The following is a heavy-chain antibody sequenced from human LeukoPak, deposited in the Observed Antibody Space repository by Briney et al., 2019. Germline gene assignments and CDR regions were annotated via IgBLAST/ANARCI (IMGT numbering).Heavy chain of an antibody. CDR2: IRYDGSNK. CDR3: ATIAVAGTRLDY. V-gene: IGHV3-30*02. D-gene: IGHD6-19*01. J-gene: IGHJ4*01. Sequence: PGRSLRLSCAASGFTFSSYGMHWVRPAPGKGLEWVAFIRYDGSNKYYADSVKGRFTISRDNSKNTLYLQMNSLRAEDTAVYYCATIAVAGTRLDYWGQGTLVTVSS. CDR1: GFTFSSYG.